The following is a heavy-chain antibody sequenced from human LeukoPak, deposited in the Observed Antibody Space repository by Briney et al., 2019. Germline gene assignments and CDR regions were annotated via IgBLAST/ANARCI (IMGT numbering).Heavy chain of an antibody. CDR2: LSTSGSYI. Sequence: PGGSLRLSCAASGFSFSSYGMYWVRQAPGKGLEWVSYLSTSGSYIHYADSVKGRFTISRDAGKNPLYLQLDSLTVEDTAVYFCARGNYDFAYDPWGQGTLVTVSS. D-gene: IGHD3-3*01. CDR1: GFSFSSYG. V-gene: IGHV3-21*01. J-gene: IGHJ5*02. CDR3: ARGNYDFAYDP.